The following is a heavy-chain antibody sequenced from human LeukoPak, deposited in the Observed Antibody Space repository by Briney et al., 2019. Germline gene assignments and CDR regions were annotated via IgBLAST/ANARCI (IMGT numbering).Heavy chain of an antibody. CDR1: GGSFSGYY. CDR2: INHSGST. V-gene: IGHV4-34*01. J-gene: IGHJ4*02. D-gene: IGHD3-10*01. Sequence: SETLSLTCAVYGGSFSGYYWSWIRQPPGKGLEWIGEINHSGSTNYNPSLKSRVTISVDTSKNQFSLKLSSVTAADTAVYYCARGRSIVLLWFGELLFDYWGQGTLVTVSS. CDR3: ARGRSIVLLWFGELLFDY.